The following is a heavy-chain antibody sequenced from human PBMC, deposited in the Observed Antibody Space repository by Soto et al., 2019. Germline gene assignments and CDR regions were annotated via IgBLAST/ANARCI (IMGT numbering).Heavy chain of an antibody. D-gene: IGHD2-15*01. Sequence: GGSLRLSCAASGFTFSSYAMSWVRQAPGKGLEWVSAISGSGGSTYYADSVKGRFTISRDNSKNTLYLQMNSLRAEDTAVYYCAKLGYCSGGSCYHIQSWRYWGQGTLVTVSS. CDR3: AKLGYCSGGSCYHIQSWRY. V-gene: IGHV3-23*01. CDR1: GFTFSSYA. CDR2: ISGSGGST. J-gene: IGHJ4*02.